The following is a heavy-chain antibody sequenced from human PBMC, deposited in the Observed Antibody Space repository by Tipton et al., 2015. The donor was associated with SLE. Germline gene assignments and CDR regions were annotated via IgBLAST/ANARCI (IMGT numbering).Heavy chain of an antibody. Sequence: SLRLSCAASGFTFSNYWMHWVRQVPGERLLWVSRIYTDDSTTTYADSVKGRFTISRDNAKNSLYLQMNSLRAEDTALYYCARDRWPWAFDMWGQGTMVSVSS. CDR1: GFTFSNYW. J-gene: IGHJ3*02. V-gene: IGHV3-74*01. D-gene: IGHD2-15*01. CDR3: ARDRWPWAFDM. CDR2: IYTDDSTT.